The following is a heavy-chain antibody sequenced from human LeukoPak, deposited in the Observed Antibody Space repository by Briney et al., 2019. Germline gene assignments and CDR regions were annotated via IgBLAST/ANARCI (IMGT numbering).Heavy chain of an antibody. D-gene: IGHD2-2*01. CDR1: GYTFTDYY. Sequence: ASVKISRKVSGYTFTDYYMHWVQQAPGKGLEWMGLVDPEDGETIYAEKFQGRVTITADTSTDTVYMELSSLRSEDTAVYYCATDPRRDIVVVPAANRYYYYYMDVWGKGTTVTVSS. CDR3: ATDPRRDIVVVPAANRYYYYYMDV. V-gene: IGHV1-69-2*01. J-gene: IGHJ6*03. CDR2: VDPEDGET.